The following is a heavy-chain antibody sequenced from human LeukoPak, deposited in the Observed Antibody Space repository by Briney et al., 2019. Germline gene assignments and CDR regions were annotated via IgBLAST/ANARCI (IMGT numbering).Heavy chain of an antibody. CDR1: GGSFSGYY. Sequence: PSETLSLTCAVYGGSFSGYYWSWIRQPPGKGLEWIGEINHSGSTNYNPSLKSRVTISVDTSKNQFSLKLSSVTAADTAVYYCARARTYYDFWSGFRPYYMDVWGKGTTVTVSS. CDR3: ARARTYYDFWSGFRPYYMDV. D-gene: IGHD3-3*01. V-gene: IGHV4-34*01. J-gene: IGHJ6*03. CDR2: INHSGST.